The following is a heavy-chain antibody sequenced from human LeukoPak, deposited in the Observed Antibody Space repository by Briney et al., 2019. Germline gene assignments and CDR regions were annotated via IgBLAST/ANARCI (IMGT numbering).Heavy chain of an antibody. D-gene: IGHD2-15*01. CDR2: IIPILGIA. CDR3: ARGVGYCSGGSCYPFDP. V-gene: IGHV1-69*04. J-gene: IGHJ5*02. Sequence: GASVMFSCKASGGTLSSYAISWVRQAPGQGLEWVGRIIPILGIANYAQKFQGRVTITADKSTSTAYMELSSLRSEDTAVYYCARGVGYCSGGSCYPFDPWGQGTLVTVSS. CDR1: GGTLSSYA.